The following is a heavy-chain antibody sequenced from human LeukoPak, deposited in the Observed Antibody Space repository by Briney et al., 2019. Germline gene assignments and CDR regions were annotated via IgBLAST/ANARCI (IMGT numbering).Heavy chain of an antibody. CDR3: ASVFGELLSPFDY. CDR2: ISYDGSNK. D-gene: IGHD3-10*02. V-gene: IGHV3-30-3*01. CDR1: GFTFSSHA. Sequence: SCKASGFTFSSHAMHWVRQAPGKGLEGVAVISYDGSNKYYADSVKGRFTISRDNSKNTLYLQMNSLRAEDTAVYYCASVFGELLSPFDYWGQGTLVTVSS. J-gene: IGHJ4*02.